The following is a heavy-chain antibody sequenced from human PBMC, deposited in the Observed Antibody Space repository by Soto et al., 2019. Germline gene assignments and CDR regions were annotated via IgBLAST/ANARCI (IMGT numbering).Heavy chain of an antibody. D-gene: IGHD3-10*01. CDR1: GYAFTTYD. CDR3: ARPRGSDSPYSGLDA. CDR2: INVYNGNT. J-gene: IGHJ6*01. V-gene: IGHV1-18*01. Sequence: ASVKVSCKASGYAFTTYDINWVRQAPGQGLEWMGWINVYNGNTNYAQKLQGRVTMTTDTSTGTAYMELRSLTSDDTAVYYCARPRGSDSPYSGLDAWGQGTAVTVSS.